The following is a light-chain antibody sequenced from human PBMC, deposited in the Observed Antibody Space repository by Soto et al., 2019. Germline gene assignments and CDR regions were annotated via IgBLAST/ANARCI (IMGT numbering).Light chain of an antibody. Sequence: QSALTQPVSVSGSPGQSITISCTGTSSDVGSYNLVSWYQQHPGKAPKVMVYEGSKRPSGVSNRFSGSKSGNTASLTISGLQAEDEADYYCCSYAYGGNFVFGGGTQLTVL. CDR1: SSDVGSYNL. CDR2: EGS. J-gene: IGLJ3*02. CDR3: CSYAYGGNFV. V-gene: IGLV2-23*03.